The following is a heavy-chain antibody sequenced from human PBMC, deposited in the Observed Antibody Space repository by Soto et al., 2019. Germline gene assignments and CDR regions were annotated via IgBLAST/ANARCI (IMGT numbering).Heavy chain of an antibody. CDR1: GGSVSSGSYY. Sequence: SENLSLTCTVSGGSVSSGSYYWSWIRQPPGKGLEWIGYIYYSGSTNYNPSLKSRVTISVDTSKNQFSLKLSSVTAADTAVYYCARVSYYYDSSGSSALIDYWGQGTLVTVSS. V-gene: IGHV4-61*01. CDR3: ARVSYYYDSSGSSALIDY. D-gene: IGHD3-22*01. CDR2: IYYSGST. J-gene: IGHJ4*02.